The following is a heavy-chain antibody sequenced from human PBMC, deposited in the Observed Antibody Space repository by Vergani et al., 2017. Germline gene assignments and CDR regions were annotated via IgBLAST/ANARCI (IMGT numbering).Heavy chain of an antibody. Sequence: QVQLQESGPGLVKPSETLSLTCTVSGGSISSYYWSWIRQPPGKGLEWIGYIYYSGSTNYNPSLKSRVTISVDTSKNQFSLKLSSVTAADTAVYYCARGPVGGSGYYYGSDYWGQGTLVTVSS. J-gene: IGHJ4*02. CDR2: IYYSGST. D-gene: IGHD3-22*01. CDR1: GGSISSYY. V-gene: IGHV4-59*01. CDR3: ARGPVGGSGYYYGSDY.